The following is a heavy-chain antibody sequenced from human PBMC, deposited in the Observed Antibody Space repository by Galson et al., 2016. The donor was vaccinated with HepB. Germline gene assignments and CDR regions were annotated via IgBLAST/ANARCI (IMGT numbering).Heavy chain of an antibody. V-gene: IGHV4-39*01. J-gene: IGHJ4*02. CDR1: GGSISSSSSY. D-gene: IGHD1-26*01. Sequence: SETLSLTCTVSGGSISSSSSYWGWIRQPPGKGLEWIGSIYYSGSTYYNPSLKSRVTISVDTSKNQFSLKLSSVTAADTAVYYCAGKVGATFASFDYWGQGTLVTVSS. CDR2: IYYSGST. CDR3: AGKVGATFASFDY.